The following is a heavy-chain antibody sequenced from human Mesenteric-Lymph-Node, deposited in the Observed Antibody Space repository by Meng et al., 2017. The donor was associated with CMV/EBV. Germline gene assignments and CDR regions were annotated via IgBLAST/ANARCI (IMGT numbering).Heavy chain of an antibody. CDR3: ARGRSTSWPGNWFDP. J-gene: IGHJ5*02. V-gene: IGHV4-34*01. CDR2: INHSGST. D-gene: IGHD6-13*01. CDR1: GDSLRGYY. Sequence: YGDSLRGYYWSWVRQSPGKGLEWIGEINHSGSTNYNPSLKSRVTMSVDTSKNHFSLKVTSVTAADTAVYYCARGRSTSWPGNWFDPWGQGSLVTVSS.